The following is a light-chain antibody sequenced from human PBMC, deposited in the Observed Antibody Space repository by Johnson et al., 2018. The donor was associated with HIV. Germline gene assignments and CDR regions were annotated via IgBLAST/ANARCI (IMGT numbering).Light chain of an antibody. V-gene: IGLV1-51*02. CDR2: ENN. Sequence: QSVLTKPPSVSAAPGQKVTISCSGSSSNIGNNYVSWYQQFPGTAPKLLIYENNKRPSGIPDRFSGSKSGTSATLGITGLQTGDEADYYCGTWDSSLSAYVFGTGTKVTVL. CDR3: GTWDSSLSAYV. CDR1: SSNIGNNY. J-gene: IGLJ1*01.